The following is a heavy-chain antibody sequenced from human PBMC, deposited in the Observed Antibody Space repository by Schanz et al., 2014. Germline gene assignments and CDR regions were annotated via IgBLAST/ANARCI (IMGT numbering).Heavy chain of an antibody. CDR1: GFTFSDYY. CDR3: ARDFHGYGPHLDY. D-gene: IGHD5-12*01. V-gene: IGHV3-11*06. CDR2: ISDSGTYT. Sequence: VQLVESGGGLVQPGGSLRLSCAASGFTFSDYYMTWIRQAPGKGLEWLSYISDSGTYTNYADSVKGRFTISRDNSKNTLYLQLNSLRAEDTAVYYCARDFHGYGPHLDYWGQGSLVTVSS. J-gene: IGHJ4*02.